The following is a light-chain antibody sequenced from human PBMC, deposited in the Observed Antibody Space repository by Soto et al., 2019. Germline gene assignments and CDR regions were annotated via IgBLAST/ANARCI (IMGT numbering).Light chain of an antibody. Sequence: AIRMTQSPSSFSASTGDRVTITCRACQGISSYLACYQQKPGKAPKLLIYASSTLQSGVPSRFSGSGSGTDFTLTISCLQSEDFATYYCQQYYSSWTFGQGTKVEIK. J-gene: IGKJ1*01. CDR1: QGISSY. CDR3: QQYYSSWT. V-gene: IGKV1-8*01. CDR2: ASS.